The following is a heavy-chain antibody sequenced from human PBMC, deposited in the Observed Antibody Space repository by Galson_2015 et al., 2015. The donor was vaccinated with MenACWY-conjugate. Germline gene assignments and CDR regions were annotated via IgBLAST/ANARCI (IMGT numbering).Heavy chain of an antibody. CDR2: YYSGST. J-gene: IGHJ4*02. D-gene: IGHD6-19*01. Sequence: YYSGSTNSTPSLKSRVTISVDTSKNQFSLKLNSETAADTAVYYCARDRVLIGSGWPNFFDYWGQGILVTVSS. CDR3: ARDRVLIGSGWPNFFDY. V-gene: IGHV4-59*01.